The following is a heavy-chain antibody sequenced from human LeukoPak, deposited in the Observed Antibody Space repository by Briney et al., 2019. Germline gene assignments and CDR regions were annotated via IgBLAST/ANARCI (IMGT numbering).Heavy chain of an antibody. CDR1: GFTFSSYV. Sequence: GLSLRLSCAASGFTFSSYVMHWVRQAPGKGLEWVAVSWYDGSNKYFADSVRGRFSISRDNAKNSLSLQMNSLRAEDTAVYYCARGTAAAAWFDPWGQGTLVTVSS. CDR3: ARGTAAAAWFDP. J-gene: IGHJ5*02. CDR2: SWYDGSNK. D-gene: IGHD6-13*01. V-gene: IGHV3-33*01.